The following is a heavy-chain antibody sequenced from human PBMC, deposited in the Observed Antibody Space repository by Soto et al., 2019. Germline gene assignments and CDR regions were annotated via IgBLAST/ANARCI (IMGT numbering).Heavy chain of an antibody. Sequence: ASVKVSCKASGYTFTSYAMHWVRQAPGQRLEWMGWINAGNGNTKYSQKFQGRVTITRDTSASTAYMELSSLRSEDTAVYYCARVVGPYYDSSGYYDYWRQGTLVTSPQ. D-gene: IGHD3-22*01. CDR2: INAGNGNT. V-gene: IGHV1-3*01. J-gene: IGHJ4*02. CDR1: GYTFTSYA. CDR3: ARVVGPYYDSSGYYDY.